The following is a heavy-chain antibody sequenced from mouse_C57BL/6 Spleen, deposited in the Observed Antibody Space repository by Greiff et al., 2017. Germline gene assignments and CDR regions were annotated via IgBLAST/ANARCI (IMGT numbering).Heavy chain of an antibody. Sequence: EVKVEESGGGLVQPGGSMKLSCVASGFTFSNYWMNWVRQSPEKGLEWVAQIRLKSDNYATHYAESVKGRFTISRDDSKSSVYLQMNNLRAEDTGIYYCTAYSNYGMDYWGQGTTLTVSS. D-gene: IGHD2-5*01. V-gene: IGHV6-3*01. CDR2: IRLKSDNYAT. J-gene: IGHJ2*01. CDR3: TAYSNYGMDY. CDR1: GFTFSNYW.